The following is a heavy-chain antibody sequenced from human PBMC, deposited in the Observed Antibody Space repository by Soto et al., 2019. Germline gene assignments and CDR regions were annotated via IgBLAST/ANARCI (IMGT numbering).Heavy chain of an antibody. CDR3: VRSGMAGDYYYYGMDV. CDR1: GYTFNSYG. D-gene: IGHD6-19*01. CDR2: ISVHRGNT. Sequence: GASVKVSCKTSGYTFNSYGISWVRQAPGQGLEWMGWISVHRGNTNYAQKFQGRVTMTTDTSTSTAYMELTSLRLDDTAVYYCVRSGMAGDYYYYGMDVWGQGTTVTVSS. V-gene: IGHV1-18*01. J-gene: IGHJ6*02.